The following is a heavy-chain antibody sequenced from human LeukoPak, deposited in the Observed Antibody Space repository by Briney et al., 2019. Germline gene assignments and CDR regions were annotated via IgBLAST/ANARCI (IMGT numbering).Heavy chain of an antibody. CDR2: INHSGST. Sequence: NASETLSLTCTVSGGSISSYYWSWIRQPPGKGLEWIGEINHSGSTNYNPSLKSRVTISVDTSKNQFSLKLSSVTAADTAVYYCARRLRYFDWLLYGDDGSRAFDIWGQGTMVTISS. CDR3: ARRLRYFDWLLYGDDGSRAFDI. J-gene: IGHJ3*02. D-gene: IGHD3-9*01. CDR1: GGSISSYY. V-gene: IGHV4-34*01.